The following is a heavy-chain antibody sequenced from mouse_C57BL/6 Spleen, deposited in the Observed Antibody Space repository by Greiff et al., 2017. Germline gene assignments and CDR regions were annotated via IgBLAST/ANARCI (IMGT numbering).Heavy chain of an antibody. Sequence: VQLQQSGPGLVKPSQSLSLTCSVTGYSITSGYYWNWIRQFPGNKLEWMGYISYDGSNNYNPSLKNRISITRDTSKNQFFLKLNSVTTEDTATYYCAREENYEAWFAYWGQGTLVTVSA. CDR1: GYSITSGYY. CDR3: AREENYEAWFAY. D-gene: IGHD2-4*01. V-gene: IGHV3-6*01. J-gene: IGHJ3*01. CDR2: ISYDGSN.